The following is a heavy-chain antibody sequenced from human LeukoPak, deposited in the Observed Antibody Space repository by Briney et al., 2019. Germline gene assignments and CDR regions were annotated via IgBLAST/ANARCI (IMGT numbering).Heavy chain of an antibody. V-gene: IGHV3-21*01. CDR2: ISSSSSYI. J-gene: IGHJ4*02. CDR3: ARDGGSYYEAFDY. D-gene: IGHD1-26*01. Sequence: GGSLRLSCAASGFTFSSYSMNWVRQAPGKGLEWVSSISSSSSYIYYADSVKGRFTISRDNAKNSLYLQMNSLRAEDTAVYYCARDGGSYYEAFDYWGQGTLVTVSS. CDR1: GFTFSSYS.